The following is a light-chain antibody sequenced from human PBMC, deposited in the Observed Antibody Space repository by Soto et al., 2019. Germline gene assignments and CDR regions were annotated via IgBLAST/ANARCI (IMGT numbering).Light chain of an antibody. CDR3: SSFTSNRISV. CDR1: HNDIGTYDY. V-gene: IGLV2-14*03. J-gene: IGLJ1*01. Sequence: QSVLTQPTSVSGSPGQSITISCTGNHNDIGTYDYVSWYQQHPGRAPRLLIHGVTTRPSGISGRFSASKSGLTASLTISGLQPEDEADYYCSSFTSNRISVFGPGTKVTVL. CDR2: GVT.